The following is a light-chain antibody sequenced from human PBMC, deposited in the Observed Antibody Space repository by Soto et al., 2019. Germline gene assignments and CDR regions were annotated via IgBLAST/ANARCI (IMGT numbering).Light chain of an antibody. Sequence: QSVLTQPPSASGTPGQRVTISCSGSSSNIGSNYVYWYQQLPGTAPKLLIYRNNQRPSGVPDRFSGSKSGTSAALAISGLRSEDAADYYCAAWDDSLSGPRFGGGTKLTVL. CDR3: AAWDDSLSGPR. CDR2: RNN. V-gene: IGLV1-47*01. J-gene: IGLJ3*02. CDR1: SSNIGSNY.